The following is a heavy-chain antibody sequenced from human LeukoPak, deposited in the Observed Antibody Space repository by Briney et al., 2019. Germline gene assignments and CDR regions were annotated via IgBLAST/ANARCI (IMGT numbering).Heavy chain of an antibody. D-gene: IGHD6-19*01. CDR3: ARDRSSGWYGDY. Sequence: GASVKVSCKASGYTFTGYYMHWVRQAPGQGLEWMGIINPSGGSTSYAQKFQGRVTMTRDTSTSTVYMELSSLRSEDTAVYYCARDRSSGWYGDYWGQGTLVTVSS. V-gene: IGHV1-46*01. CDR2: INPSGGST. J-gene: IGHJ4*02. CDR1: GYTFTGYY.